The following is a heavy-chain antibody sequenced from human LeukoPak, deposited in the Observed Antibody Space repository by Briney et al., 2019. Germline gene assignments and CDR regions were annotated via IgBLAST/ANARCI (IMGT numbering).Heavy chain of an antibody. Sequence: SETLSLTCGVYGGSLSGYHWIWIRQPPGKGLEWIGEINHRGSINYNPSLKSPVTISLDTSKNQFSLNLTSVTAADTAVYYCARDYQFWGQGTMVTVSS. CDR2: INHRGSI. V-gene: IGHV4-34*01. D-gene: IGHD3-10*01. CDR1: GGSLSGYH. J-gene: IGHJ3*01. CDR3: ARDYQF.